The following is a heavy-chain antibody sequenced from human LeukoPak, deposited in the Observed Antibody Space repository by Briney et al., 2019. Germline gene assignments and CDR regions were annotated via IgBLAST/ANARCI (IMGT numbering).Heavy chain of an antibody. J-gene: IGHJ4*02. V-gene: IGHV4-59*01. Sequence: PSETLSLTCTVSGGSISSYYWTWIRQPPGKGLEWIGSLYYSGSTNYNPSLKSRVTISVDTSKNQFSLKLSSVTAADTAVYYCARRHVEYSSSSDPYYFDYWGQGTLVTVSS. CDR2: LYYSGST. D-gene: IGHD6-6*01. CDR1: GGSISSYY. CDR3: ARRHVEYSSSSDPYYFDY.